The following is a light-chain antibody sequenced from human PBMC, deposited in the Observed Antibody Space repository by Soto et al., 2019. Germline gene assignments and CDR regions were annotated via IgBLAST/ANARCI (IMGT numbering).Light chain of an antibody. Sequence: QSVLTQPCSVSGSPGQSVTISCTGTSSDVGGYNYVSWYQQHPGKAPKLMIYDVSKRPSGVPDRFSGSKSGNTASLTISGLQAEDEADYYCCSYAGSYPVVFGGGTKLTVL. CDR2: DVS. V-gene: IGLV2-11*01. CDR1: SSDVGGYNY. J-gene: IGLJ2*01. CDR3: CSYAGSYPVV.